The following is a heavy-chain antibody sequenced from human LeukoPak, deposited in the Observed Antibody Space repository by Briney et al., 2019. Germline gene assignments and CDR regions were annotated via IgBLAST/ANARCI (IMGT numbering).Heavy chain of an antibody. CDR1: GFTFDDYA. CDR3: ARGASGHSSNWNFPYYYYYMDV. J-gene: IGHJ6*03. CDR2: ISWNSGSI. V-gene: IGHV3-9*01. D-gene: IGHD1-1*01. Sequence: PGGSLRLSCAASGFTFDDYAMHWVRQAPGKGLEWVSGISWNSGSIGYADSVKGRFTISRDNAKNSLYLQMNSLRDDDTAMYYCARGASGHSSNWNFPYYYYYMDVWGKGTTVTISS.